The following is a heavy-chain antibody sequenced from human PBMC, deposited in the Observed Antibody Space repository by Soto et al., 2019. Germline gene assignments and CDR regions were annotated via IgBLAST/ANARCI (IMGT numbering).Heavy chain of an antibody. CDR2: IYYSGST. Sequence: SETLSLTCTVSGGSISSYYWSWIRQPPGKGLEWIGYIYYSGSTNYNPSLKSRVTISVDTSKNQFSLKLSSVTAADTAVYYCARDYYGSGRIGMDVWGQGTXVTVSS. CDR1: GGSISSYY. V-gene: IGHV4-59*01. CDR3: ARDYYGSGRIGMDV. D-gene: IGHD3-10*01. J-gene: IGHJ6*02.